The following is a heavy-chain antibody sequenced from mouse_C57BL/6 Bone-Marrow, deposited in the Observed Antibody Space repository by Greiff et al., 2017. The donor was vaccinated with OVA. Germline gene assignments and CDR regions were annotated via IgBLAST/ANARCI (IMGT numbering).Heavy chain of an antibody. J-gene: IGHJ1*03. CDR3: ARPHYYGSSLSYWYFDV. CDR2: ISNGGGST. Sequence: EVQGVESGGGLVQPGGSLKLSCAASGFTFSDYYMYWVRQTPEKRLEWVAYISNGGGSTYSPDTVKGRFTISRDNAKNTLYLQMSRLKSEDTAMYYCARPHYYGSSLSYWYFDVWGTGTTVTVSS. V-gene: IGHV5-12*01. D-gene: IGHD1-1*01. CDR1: GFTFSDYY.